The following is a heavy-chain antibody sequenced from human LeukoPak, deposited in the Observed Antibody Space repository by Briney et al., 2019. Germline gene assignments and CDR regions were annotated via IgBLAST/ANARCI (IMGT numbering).Heavy chain of an antibody. Sequence: PGGSLRLSCVVSGFTFSSYAMSWVRQAPGKGLEWVSAISGSGASTYYADSVKGRFTISRDNSRDTLYLQMNSLRAKDTAVYYCAKGVATSRYSMDVWGQGTTVAVSS. J-gene: IGHJ6*02. D-gene: IGHD5-12*01. CDR3: AKGVATSRYSMDV. CDR2: ISGSGAST. CDR1: GFTFSSYA. V-gene: IGHV3-23*01.